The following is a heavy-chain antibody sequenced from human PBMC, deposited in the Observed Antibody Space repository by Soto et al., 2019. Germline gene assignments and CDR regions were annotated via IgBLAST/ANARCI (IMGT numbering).Heavy chain of an antibody. Sequence: GGSLRLSCAASGFTVGGNDMSWVRQAPGKGLEWVAVISYDGSNKYYADSVKGRFTISRDNSKNTLYLQMNSLRAEDTAVYYCAKDYGDSPLYYYYGMDVWGQGTTVTVS. CDR1: GFTVGGND. CDR2: ISYDGSNK. J-gene: IGHJ6*02. D-gene: IGHD4-17*01. CDR3: AKDYGDSPLYYYYGMDV. V-gene: IGHV3-30*18.